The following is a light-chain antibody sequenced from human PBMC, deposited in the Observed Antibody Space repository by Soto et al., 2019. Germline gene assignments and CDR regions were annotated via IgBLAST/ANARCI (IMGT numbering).Light chain of an antibody. J-gene: IGLJ1*01. CDR2: EGS. CDR3: CSYAGTSPFV. Sequence: QSALTQPASVSGSPGQSITISCTGTSSDVGSYNLVSWYQHHPGKAPKLMIYEGSKRPSGVSNRFSGSTSGNTASLTISGLQAEDEADYYCCSYAGTSPFVFGTGTKLTVL. V-gene: IGLV2-23*01. CDR1: SSDVGSYNL.